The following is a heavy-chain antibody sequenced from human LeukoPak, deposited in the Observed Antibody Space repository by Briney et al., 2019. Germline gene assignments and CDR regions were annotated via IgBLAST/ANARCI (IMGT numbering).Heavy chain of an antibody. D-gene: IGHD6-13*01. J-gene: IGHJ4*02. Sequence: GGSLRLSCAASGFTFSTYGMHWVRQAPGKGLEGVAFIRSDGTNKYYADSVKGRFTISRDKSKNTLFLQMSSLRAEDTAVYYCARDQGAAAGDYFDYRGQGTLVTVSS. CDR1: GFTFSTYG. CDR2: IRSDGTNK. V-gene: IGHV3-30*02. CDR3: ARDQGAAAGDYFDY.